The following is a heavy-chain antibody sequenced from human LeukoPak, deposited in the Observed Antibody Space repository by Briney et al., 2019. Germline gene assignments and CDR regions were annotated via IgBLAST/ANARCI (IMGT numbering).Heavy chain of an antibody. V-gene: IGHV3-7*01. J-gene: IGHJ3*01. CDR1: RFTFSRYW. D-gene: IGHD4-17*01. Sequence: GGSLRLSCAASRFTFSRYWMSWVRQAPGKGLEWVANIKQDGSEKYYVDSVKGRFAISRDNVKNSLFLQMNSLRAEDTAVYYCARDLGDSGDYRIDAFDVWGQGTMVTVSS. CDR3: ARDLGDSGDYRIDAFDV. CDR2: IKQDGSEK.